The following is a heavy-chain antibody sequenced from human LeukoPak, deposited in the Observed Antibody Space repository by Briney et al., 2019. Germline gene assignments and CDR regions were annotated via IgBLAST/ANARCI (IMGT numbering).Heavy chain of an antibody. D-gene: IGHD3-10*01. CDR2: ISYDGTTK. V-gene: IGHV3-30*18. J-gene: IGHJ4*02. CDR1: GFTFRTYG. CDR3: AKGVETSTTGELPYYFDY. Sequence: GGSLRLSCGVSGFTFRTYGMHWVRQAPGKGLEWVSIISYDGTTKDYTDSVKGRFTISRDNSKNTLYLQMTSLRTEDTAVYYCAKGVETSTTGELPYYFDYWGQGTLVTVSS.